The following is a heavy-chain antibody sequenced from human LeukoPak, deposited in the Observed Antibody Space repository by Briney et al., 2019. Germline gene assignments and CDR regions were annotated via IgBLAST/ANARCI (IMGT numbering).Heavy chain of an antibody. J-gene: IGHJ4*02. D-gene: IGHD2-2*01. CDR1: GFTFSSYG. V-gene: IGHV3-23*01. CDR3: AKMSGDCSSTICSSFDY. CDR2: ITGSGGGT. Sequence: ASVKVSCKASGFTFSSYGMHWVRQAPGKGLEWVSRITGSGGGTYYADSVKGRFTISRDNSKNTLDLQMNSLRAEDTAVYYCAKMSGDCSSTICSSFDYWGQGTLVTVSS.